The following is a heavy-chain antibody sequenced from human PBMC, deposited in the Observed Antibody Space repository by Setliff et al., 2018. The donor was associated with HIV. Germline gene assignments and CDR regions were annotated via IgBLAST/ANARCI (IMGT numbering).Heavy chain of an antibody. J-gene: IGHJ6*03. CDR1: GGSISRDYYF. CDR2: IYYSGST. CDR3: ARTKACSSSSCPGTHHYYYMDV. V-gene: IGHV4-39*01. D-gene: IGHD2-2*01. Sequence: SETMSLTCTVSGGSISRDYYFWGWSRQHPGKGLEWIGTIYYSGSTYFNPSLKSRLTISVDTSKNKFSLKLSSVTAADTAVYYCARTKACSSSSCPGTHHYYYMDVLGKGTTVTVSS.